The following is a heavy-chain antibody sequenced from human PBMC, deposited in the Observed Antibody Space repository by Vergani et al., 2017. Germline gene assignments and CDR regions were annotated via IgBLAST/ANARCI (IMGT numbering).Heavy chain of an antibody. CDR1: GDSITNGGVS. J-gene: IGHJ6*03. V-gene: IGHV4-30-2*01. D-gene: IGHD3-16*01. CDR3: ARASLRALVCYYYYMDV. CDR2: IFPSGNS. Sequence: QLQLQESGSGLVKPSQTLSLTCAVSGDSITNGGVSWNWIRQPPGKGPEWIGYIFPSGNSDYNPSLKNRVSISLDKSKNQFSLWVNSVTAADTAVYFCARASLRALVCYYYYMDVWGKGKTVVVSS.